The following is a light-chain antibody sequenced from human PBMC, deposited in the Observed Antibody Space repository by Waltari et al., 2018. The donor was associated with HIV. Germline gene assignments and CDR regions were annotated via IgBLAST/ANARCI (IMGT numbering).Light chain of an antibody. Sequence: QSALTQPPSASGSPGQSVTISCTGTSSAVGGYNHVSWYQHHPGKAPKILLYVVTSRPSGVPDRFSGSKSGNTASLTVSGLQADDEADYYCVSYAGVKNRWAFGGGTKLTVL. V-gene: IGLV2-8*01. CDR2: VVT. CDR1: SSAVGGYNH. CDR3: VSYAGVKNRWA. J-gene: IGLJ3*02.